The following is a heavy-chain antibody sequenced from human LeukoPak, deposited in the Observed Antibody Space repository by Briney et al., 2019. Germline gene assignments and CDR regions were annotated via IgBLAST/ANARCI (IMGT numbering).Heavy chain of an antibody. J-gene: IGHJ4*02. V-gene: IGHV4-34*01. D-gene: IGHD6-13*01. Sequence: SETLSLTCAVYGVSFSGYYWSWIRQPPGKGLEWIGEINHSGSTNYNPSLKSRVTISVDTSKNQFSLKLSSVTAADTAVYYCASLDSRRPDYWGQGTLVTVSS. CDR1: GVSFSGYY. CDR3: ASLDSRRPDY. CDR2: INHSGST.